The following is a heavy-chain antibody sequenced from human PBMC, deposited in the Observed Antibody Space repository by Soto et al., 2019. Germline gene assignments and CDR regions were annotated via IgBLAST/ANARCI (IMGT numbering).Heavy chain of an antibody. J-gene: IGHJ4*02. Sequence: GQKLVKTTQTLTLSCTLSGFSLRSNGVGVAWIRQPPGKALAWLALIYLNDDKRYSPSVRSRVTVTKDTSKNQVVLTMTNVDPVDRATYYCAHTHDFWSGYYPGFDYWGQGTLVTVSS. CDR1: GFSLRSNGVG. CDR2: IYLNDDK. D-gene: IGHD3-3*01. CDR3: AHTHDFWSGYYPGFDY. V-gene: IGHV2-5*01.